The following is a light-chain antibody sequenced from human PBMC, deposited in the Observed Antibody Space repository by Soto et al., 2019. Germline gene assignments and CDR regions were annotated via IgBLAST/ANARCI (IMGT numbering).Light chain of an antibody. Sequence: DIQMTQSPSSLSASVGERVTITCRASQSISSYLNWYQQKPGKAPKLLIYAASSLQSGVPSRFSGSGFGTDFTLSINSLQPEDFASYYCQQTYSIPLTFGQGTRVEIK. V-gene: IGKV1-39*01. CDR2: AAS. CDR3: QQTYSIPLT. CDR1: QSISSY. J-gene: IGKJ1*01.